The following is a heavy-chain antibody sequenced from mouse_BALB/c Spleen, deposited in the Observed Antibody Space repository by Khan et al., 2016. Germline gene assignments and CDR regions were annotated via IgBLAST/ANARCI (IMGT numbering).Heavy chain of an antibody. CDR3: AADLLCYAMDY. J-gene: IGHJ4*01. Sequence: VQLQQSGPELVKPGASVKVSCKASGYTFTTYTMYWVKQSPGKNLEWIGYIDPYNGNTTYNQKFKGKATLTVDKSSSTAYMHLNSLASDDSAVYYYAADLLCYAMDYWGQGTSVTVSS. D-gene: IGHD2-1*01. CDR2: IDPYNGNT. CDR1: GYTFTTYT. V-gene: IGHV1S135*01.